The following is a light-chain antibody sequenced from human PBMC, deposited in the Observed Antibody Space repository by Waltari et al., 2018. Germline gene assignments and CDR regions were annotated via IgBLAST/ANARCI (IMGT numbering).Light chain of an antibody. CDR3: GTWDDSLNGRGV. V-gene: IGLV1-44*01. Sequence: QSVLTQPPSASGTPGQRVIISCSGTASNIGNNVVNWYQQLPGKAPKPFIYRNDRRPQGVPDRFAGSKSGTSASLVISGLQSEEEADYYCGTWDDSLNGRGVFGGGTKVTV. CDR2: RND. J-gene: IGLJ3*02. CDR1: ASNIGNNV.